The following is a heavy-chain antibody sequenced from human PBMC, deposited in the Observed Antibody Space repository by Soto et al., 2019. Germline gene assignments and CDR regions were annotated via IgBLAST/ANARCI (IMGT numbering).Heavy chain of an antibody. CDR1: GGSISSGGYY. D-gene: IGHD2-2*01. CDR2: IYYSGST. Sequence: PSETLSLTCTVSGGSISSGGYYWSWIRQHPGKGLEWIGYIYYSGSTYYNPSLKSRVTISVDTSNNQFSLKLSSVTAADTAVYYCARGRTSSPTPGDYWGQGTLVTVSS. V-gene: IGHV4-31*03. CDR3: ARGRTSSPTPGDY. J-gene: IGHJ4*02.